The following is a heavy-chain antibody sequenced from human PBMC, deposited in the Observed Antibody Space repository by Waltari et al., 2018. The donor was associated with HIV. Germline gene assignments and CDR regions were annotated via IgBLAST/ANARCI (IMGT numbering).Heavy chain of an antibody. CDR1: GRPFRRYA. Sequence: QVQLVQSGAEVKKPGSSVKVSCKAAGRPFRRYASSWVRQAPGQGLEWMGWIIPIFGTANYAQKFQGRVTITADESTSTAYMELSSLRSEDTAVYYCARASNDYYDSSGYYFSPWGQGTLVTVSS. J-gene: IGHJ5*02. V-gene: IGHV1-69*13. D-gene: IGHD3-22*01. CDR2: IIPIFGTA. CDR3: ARASNDYYDSSGYYFSP.